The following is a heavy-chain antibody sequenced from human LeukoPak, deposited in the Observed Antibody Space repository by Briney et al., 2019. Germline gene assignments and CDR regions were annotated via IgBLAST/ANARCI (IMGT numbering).Heavy chain of an antibody. V-gene: IGHV3-33*01. CDR3: AREVVKLPDDTPNDY. CDR1: GFTFSTHG. CDR2: IWFDGSNK. J-gene: IGHJ4*02. Sequence: PGGSLRLSCVTSGFTFSTHGMHWVRQAPGKGLEWVAVIWFDGSNKYYADSVKGRFTISRDNSKDTFYLQMNSLRAEDTAVYYCAREVVKLPDDTPNDYWGQGTLVTVSS. D-gene: IGHD2-2*01.